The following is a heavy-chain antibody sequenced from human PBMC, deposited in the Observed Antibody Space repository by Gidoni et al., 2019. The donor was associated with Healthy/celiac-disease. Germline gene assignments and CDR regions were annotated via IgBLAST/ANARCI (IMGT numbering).Heavy chain of an antibody. CDR3: ARVKRRYYDFWSGYYTSYYYYYGMDV. D-gene: IGHD3-3*01. J-gene: IGHJ6*02. CDR2: ISYDGSNK. Sequence: QVQLVESGGGVVQPGRSLRLSCAASGFTFSSYAMHWVRQAPGKGLEWVAVISYDGSNKYYADSVKGRFTISRDNSKNTLYLQMNSLRAEDTAVYYCARVKRRYYDFWSGYYTSYYYYYGMDVWGQGTTVTVSS. V-gene: IGHV3-30*04. CDR1: GFTFSSYA.